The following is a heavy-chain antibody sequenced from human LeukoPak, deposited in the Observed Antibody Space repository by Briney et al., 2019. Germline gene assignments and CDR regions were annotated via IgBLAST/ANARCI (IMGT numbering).Heavy chain of an antibody. CDR1: GFTFSSYC. D-gene: IGHD3-3*01. Sequence: GGSLRLSCAASGFTFSSYCMNWVRQAPGKGLEWVSYISSSSSTIYYADSVKGRFTISRDNAKNSLYLQMNSLRAEDTAVYYCARVRGGYYDFWSGYFEYWGQGTLVTVSS. CDR3: ARVRGGYYDFWSGYFEY. J-gene: IGHJ4*02. CDR2: ISSSSSTI. V-gene: IGHV3-48*04.